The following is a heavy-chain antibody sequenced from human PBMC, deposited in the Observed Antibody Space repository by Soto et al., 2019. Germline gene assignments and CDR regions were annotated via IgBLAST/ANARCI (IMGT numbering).Heavy chain of an antibody. CDR2: IYHSGST. Sequence: PSETLSLTCAVFGGSFRGYYWSWIRQPPGKGLEWIGEIYHSGSTNYNPSLKSRVTISVDTSKNQFSLKLSSVTAADTAVYYCARGYSNYNFAYYYYMDVWGKGTTVTVSS. CDR1: GGSFRGYY. D-gene: IGHD4-4*01. V-gene: IGHV4-34*09. J-gene: IGHJ6*03. CDR3: ARGYSNYNFAYYYYMDV.